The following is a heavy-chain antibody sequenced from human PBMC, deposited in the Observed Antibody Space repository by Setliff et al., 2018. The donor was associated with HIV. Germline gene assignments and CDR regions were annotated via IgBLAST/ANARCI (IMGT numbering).Heavy chain of an antibody. CDR2: INRSGST. Sequence: ASETLSLTCDVYGGSFSSYSWTWIRQPPGKGLEWIGEINRSGSTNYNPSLKSRLTIIVDTSKNQFSLKLNSVTAADTAVYYCGSIMVGGAMSYSYYYMDVWGKGTTVTVSS. CDR1: GGSFSSYS. V-gene: IGHV4-34*01. D-gene: IGHD3-16*01. J-gene: IGHJ6*03. CDR3: GSIMVGGAMSYSYYYMDV.